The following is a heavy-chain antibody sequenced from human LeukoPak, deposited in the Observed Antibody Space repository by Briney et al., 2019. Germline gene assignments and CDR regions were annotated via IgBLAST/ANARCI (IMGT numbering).Heavy chain of an antibody. CDR2: IIPIFGTA. CDR3: ARTYYYGSGTYWYSYYYMDV. CDR1: GGTFSSYA. D-gene: IGHD3-10*01. Sequence: SVKVSCKASGGTFSSYAISWVRQAPGQGLEWMGGIIPIFGTANYAQKFQGRVTITADESTSTIYMEVNSLRSEDTAVYYCARTYYYGSGTYWYSYYYMDVWGGGTTVTVS. J-gene: IGHJ6*03. V-gene: IGHV1-69*13.